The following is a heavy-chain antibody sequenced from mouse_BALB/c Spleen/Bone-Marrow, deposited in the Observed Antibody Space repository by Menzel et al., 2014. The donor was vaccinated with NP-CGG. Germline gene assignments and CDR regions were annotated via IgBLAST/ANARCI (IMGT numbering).Heavy chain of an antibody. CDR2: SRNKAKHYTT. CDR3: ARDVGYGNYFVY. D-gene: IGHD2-10*02. V-gene: IGHV7-1*02. CDR1: GFTFSDFY. J-gene: IGHJ3*01. Sequence: EVQRVESGGGLVQPGDSLRLSCAPSGFTFSDFYMEWVRQPPGKRLEWIAASRNKAKHYTTEYSASVKGRFIVSRDTSQSTLYLQMNALRAEDTAIYYCARDVGYGNYFVYWGQGTLVTVSA.